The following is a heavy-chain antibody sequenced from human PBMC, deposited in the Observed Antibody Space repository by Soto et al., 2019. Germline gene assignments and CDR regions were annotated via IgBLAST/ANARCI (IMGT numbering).Heavy chain of an antibody. D-gene: IGHD3-3*01. J-gene: IGHJ6*03. CDR2: INHSGST. Sequence: TSETLSLTCAVYGGSFSGYYWSWIRQPPGKGLEWIGEINHSGSTNYNPSLKSRVTISVDTSKDQFSLKLSSVTAADTAVYYCARVGTISDYYYYYMDVWGKGTTVTVSS. CDR3: ARVGTISDYYYYYMDV. CDR1: GGSFSGYY. V-gene: IGHV4-34*01.